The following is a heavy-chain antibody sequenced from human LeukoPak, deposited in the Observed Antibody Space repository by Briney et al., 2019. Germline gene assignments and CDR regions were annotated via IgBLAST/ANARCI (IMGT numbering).Heavy chain of an antibody. CDR1: GFTFSSYW. J-gene: IGHJ3*02. CDR2: INSDGSST. V-gene: IGHV3-74*01. CDR3: ARGTRRGYSGYGDADAFDI. Sequence: GGSLRLSCAASGFTFSSYWMHWVRKAPGKGLVWVSRINSDGSSTSYADSVKGRFTISRDNAKNTLYLQMNSLRAEDTAVYYCARGTRRGYSGYGDADAFDIWGQGTMVTVSS. D-gene: IGHD5-12*01.